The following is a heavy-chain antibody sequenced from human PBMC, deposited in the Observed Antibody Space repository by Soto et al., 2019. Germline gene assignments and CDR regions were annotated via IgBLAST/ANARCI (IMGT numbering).Heavy chain of an antibody. D-gene: IGHD3-10*01. J-gene: IGHJ4*02. V-gene: IGHV3-74*03. Sequence: EVQLVESGGGLVQPGGSLRLSCAASGFTFSSYWMHWVRQAPRKGLVWVSRINSDGSSTTYADSVKGRFTISSDNAKNPLYLQMNSLRAEDKAVYYCARDAGSGSYKPYDDWGQGTLVTVSS. CDR2: INSDGSST. CDR3: ARDAGSGSYKPYDD. CDR1: GFTFSSYW.